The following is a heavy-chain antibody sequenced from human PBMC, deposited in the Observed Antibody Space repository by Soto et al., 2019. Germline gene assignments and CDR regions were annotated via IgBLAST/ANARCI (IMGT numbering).Heavy chain of an antibody. CDR1: GGSISSYY. V-gene: IGHV4-59*01. CDR2: IYYSGST. J-gene: IGHJ4*02. D-gene: IGHD5-12*01. Sequence: SETLSLTCTVSGGSISSYYWSWIRQPPGKGLEWIGYIYYSGSTNYNPSLKSRVTISVDTSKNQFSLKLSSVTAADTAVYYCARTDIVATQVDYWGQGTLVTVSS. CDR3: ARTDIVATQVDY.